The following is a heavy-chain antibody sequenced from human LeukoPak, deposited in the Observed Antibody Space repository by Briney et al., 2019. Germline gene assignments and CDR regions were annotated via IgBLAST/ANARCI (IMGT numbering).Heavy chain of an antibody. Sequence: GGSQRLSCAASGFTFSSYGMHWVRQAPGKGLEWVAVIWYDGSNKYYADSVKGRFTISRDNSKNTLYLQMNSLRAEDTAVYYCARDGGYYYYYMDVWGKGTTVTVSS. V-gene: IGHV3-33*01. CDR1: GFTFSSYG. CDR3: ARDGGYYYYYMDV. CDR2: IWYDGSNK. J-gene: IGHJ6*03. D-gene: IGHD3-16*01.